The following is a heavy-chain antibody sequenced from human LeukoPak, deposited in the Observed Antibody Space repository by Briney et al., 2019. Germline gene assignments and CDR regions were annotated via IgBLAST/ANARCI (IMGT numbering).Heavy chain of an antibody. Sequence: GSLRLSCAASGFTFSNYAMHWVRQAPGKGLDYVSAISSDGGGTYYANSVKGRFTISRDNSKNTLYLQMGSLRGEDMAVYFCARDAALYGMDVWGQGTTVTVSS. D-gene: IGHD6-6*01. CDR2: ISSDGGGT. V-gene: IGHV3-64*01. J-gene: IGHJ6*02. CDR3: ARDAALYGMDV. CDR1: GFTFSNYA.